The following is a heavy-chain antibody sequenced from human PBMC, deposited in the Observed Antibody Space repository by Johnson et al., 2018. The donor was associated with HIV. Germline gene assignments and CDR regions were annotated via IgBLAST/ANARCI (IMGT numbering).Heavy chain of an antibody. CDR2: LNSGGGT. Sequence: VQLVESGGGLVQPGGSLRLSCAASGFTVSSNYMTWVRQGPGKGLEWVSVLNSGGGTYFADSVTGRFTISRDNAKNTLYLQMHSLRAEDTAVYFCASGANSGSYFGAFDIWGQGTMVTVSS. V-gene: IGHV3-66*01. CDR1: GFTVSSNY. CDR3: ASGANSGSYFGAFDI. D-gene: IGHD1-26*01. J-gene: IGHJ3*02.